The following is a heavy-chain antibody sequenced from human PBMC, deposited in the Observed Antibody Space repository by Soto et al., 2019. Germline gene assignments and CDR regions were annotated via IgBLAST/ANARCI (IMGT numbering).Heavy chain of an antibody. CDR2: ISAYNGNT. V-gene: IGHV1-18*01. Sequence: QVQLVQSGAEVKKPGASVKVSCKASGYTFTSYGISWVRQAPGQGLEWMGWISAYNGNTNYAQKLQGRVPMTTDPSTSTAYMELRSLRSDDTAVYYCARDGALGENYYCYGMDVWGQGTTVTVSS. CDR1: GYTFTSYG. J-gene: IGHJ6*02. CDR3: ARDGALGENYYCYGMDV. D-gene: IGHD3-16*01.